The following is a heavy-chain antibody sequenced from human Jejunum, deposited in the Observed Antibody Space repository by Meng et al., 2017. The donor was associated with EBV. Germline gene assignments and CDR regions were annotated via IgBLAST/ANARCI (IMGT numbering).Heavy chain of an antibody. CDR3: TATFHSDSSGRY. D-gene: IGHD3-22*01. Sequence: EVQLVETXXGLVKPGGSLSVSGAASEFTFSTPWMAWVRQAQGKGLEWVGRIKSQIAGETIDYAAPVIGRFSISRDDSKNTLYLQMNSLKTDDTAVYFCTATFHSDSSGRYWGQGPRVTVSS. J-gene: IGHJ4*02. CDR2: IKSQIAGETI. CDR1: EFTFSTPW. V-gene: IGHV3-15*01.